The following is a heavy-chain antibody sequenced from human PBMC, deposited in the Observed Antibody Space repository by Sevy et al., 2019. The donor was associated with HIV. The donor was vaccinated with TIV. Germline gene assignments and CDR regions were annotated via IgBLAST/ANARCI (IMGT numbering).Heavy chain of an antibody. CDR2: INPDSGGP. V-gene: IGHV1-2*02. CDR3: VRDDRDGYFDY. Sequence: ASVKVSCKASGYTFTGYYMHWVRQAPGQGLEWMGWINPDSGGPNYAPRFQGRVTLTRDTSISTAYMERGRLKSDDTAVYYCVRDDRDGYFDYWGQGTLVTVSS. CDR1: GYTFTGYY. J-gene: IGHJ4*02.